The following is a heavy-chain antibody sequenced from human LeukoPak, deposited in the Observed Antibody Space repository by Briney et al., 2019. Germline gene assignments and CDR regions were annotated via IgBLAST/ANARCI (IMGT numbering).Heavy chain of an antibody. J-gene: IGHJ5*02. CDR3: ARHPTALVSYGFDP. V-gene: IGHV4-59*08. Sequence: PSETLSLTCTVSGGSFSNYYWSWIRQPSGKGLEWIGYIYYSGSTNYNPSLKSRVTISVDTSKNQFSLNLSSVTAADTAVYYCARHPTALVSYGFDPWGQGTLVTVSS. CDR1: GGSFSNYY. D-gene: IGHD5-18*01. CDR2: IYYSGST.